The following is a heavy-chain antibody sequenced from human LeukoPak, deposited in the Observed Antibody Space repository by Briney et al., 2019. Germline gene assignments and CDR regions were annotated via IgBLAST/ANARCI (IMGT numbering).Heavy chain of an antibody. Sequence: GGSLRLSCEVSGFIFSTYAMTWVRQAPGKGLEWVSAIGASGADTYYSDSAKGRFTISRDNSNSTLYLHMSSLRAEDTAVYFCARRPRDTSGYYLGAFEAWGQGTTATVSS. CDR3: ARRPRDTSGYYLGAFEA. D-gene: IGHD3-22*01. J-gene: IGHJ3*01. V-gene: IGHV3-23*01. CDR1: GFIFSTYA. CDR2: IGASGADT.